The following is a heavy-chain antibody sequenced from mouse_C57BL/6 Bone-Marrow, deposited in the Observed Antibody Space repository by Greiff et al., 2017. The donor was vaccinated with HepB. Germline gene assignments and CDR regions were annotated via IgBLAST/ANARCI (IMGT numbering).Heavy chain of an antibody. J-gene: IGHJ2*01. CDR3: AGGTTVVAHFDY. Sequence: EVQLVESGPELVKPGASVKMSCKASGYTFTDYNMHWVKQSHGKSLEWIGYINPNNGGTSYNQKFKGKATLTVNKSSSTAYMELRSLTSEDSAVYYCAGGTTVVAHFDYWGQGTTLTVSS. V-gene: IGHV1-22*01. D-gene: IGHD1-1*01. CDR2: INPNNGGT. CDR1: GYTFTDYN.